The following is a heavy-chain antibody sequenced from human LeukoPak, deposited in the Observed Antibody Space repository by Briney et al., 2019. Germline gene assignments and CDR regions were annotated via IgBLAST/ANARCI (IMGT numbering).Heavy chain of an antibody. CDR2: IIPIFGTA. J-gene: IGHJ6*02. V-gene: IGHV1-69*13. CDR3: ARDPLSGYYPYYYYGMDV. Sequence: GASVKVSCKVSGYTLTELSMHWVRQAPGQGLEWMGGIIPIFGTANYAQKFQGRVTITADESTSTAYMELSSLRSEDTAVYYCARDPLSGYYPYYYYGMDVWGQGTTVTVSS. CDR1: GYTLTELS. D-gene: IGHD3-3*01.